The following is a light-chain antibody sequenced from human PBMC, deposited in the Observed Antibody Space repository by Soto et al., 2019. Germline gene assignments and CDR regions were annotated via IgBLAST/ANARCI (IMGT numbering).Light chain of an antibody. CDR3: GTWDSSLRVL. Sequence: QSVLTQPPSVSAAPGQKVTISCSGTSSNIVNNYVSWYQQLPGTAPKLLIYDNNKRPSGIPDRFSGSKSGTSATLGITGLQTGDEADYYCGTWDSSLRVLFGVGTKLPVL. CDR2: DNN. V-gene: IGLV1-51*01. J-gene: IGLJ2*01. CDR1: SSNIVNNY.